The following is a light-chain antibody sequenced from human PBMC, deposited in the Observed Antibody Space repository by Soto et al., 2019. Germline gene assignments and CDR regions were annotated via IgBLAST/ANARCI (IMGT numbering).Light chain of an antibody. Sequence: QSVLTQPPSVSGAPGQRVTISCTGSSSNIGAGYDVHWYQQLPGTAPKLLIYGNSNRPSGVPDRFSGSKSGTSASLAITGLQAEDEADYYCQSYDSSLSGSVVFGGATKLPVL. V-gene: IGLV1-40*01. CDR3: QSYDSSLSGSVV. CDR2: GNS. CDR1: SSNIGAGYD. J-gene: IGLJ2*01.